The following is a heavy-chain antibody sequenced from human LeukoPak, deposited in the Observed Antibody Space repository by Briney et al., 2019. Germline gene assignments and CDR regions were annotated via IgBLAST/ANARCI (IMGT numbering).Heavy chain of an antibody. J-gene: IGHJ4*02. Sequence: ASVKVSCKASGYTFTGYYMHWVRQAPGQGLEWMGWINPNSGGTNYAQKFQGRVTMTRDTSISTAYMELSRLRSDDTAVYYCAKGVRSVWGSYRTQYYFDYWGQGTLVTVSS. CDR3: AKGVRSVWGSYRTQYYFDY. V-gene: IGHV1-2*02. CDR2: INPNSGGT. CDR1: GYTFTGYY. D-gene: IGHD3-16*02.